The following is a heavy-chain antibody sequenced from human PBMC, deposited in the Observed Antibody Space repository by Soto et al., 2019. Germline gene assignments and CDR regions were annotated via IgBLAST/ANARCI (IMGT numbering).Heavy chain of an antibody. CDR1: GFTFSSYA. J-gene: IGHJ4*02. D-gene: IGHD3-9*01. V-gene: IGHV3-30-3*01. Sequence: QVQLVESGGGVVQPGRSLRLSCAASGFTFSSYAMHWVRQAPGKGLEWVAVISYDGSNKYYADSVKGRFTISRDNSKNTLYLQMNSLRAEDTAVYYCARDSDHYDSLTGYLNYFDYWGQGTLVTVSA. CDR2: ISYDGSNK. CDR3: ARDSDHYDSLTGYLNYFDY.